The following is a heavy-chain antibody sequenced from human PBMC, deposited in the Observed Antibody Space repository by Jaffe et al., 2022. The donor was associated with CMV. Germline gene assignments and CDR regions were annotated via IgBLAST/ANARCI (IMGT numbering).Heavy chain of an antibody. CDR1: GGSVNSGSYY. J-gene: IGHJ4*02. CDR3: ARQARGNIYGYFDS. D-gene: IGHD5-18*01. Sequence: QVQLQESGPGLVKPSETLSLTCTVSGGSVNSGSYYWTWIRQSPGKGLEWIGNIYYTGTNNYNPSLKGRVTISLDTSKNQFSLKQTSATAADTAVYYCARQARGNIYGYFDSWGQGTLVTVSS. V-gene: IGHV4-61*01. CDR2: IYYTGTN.